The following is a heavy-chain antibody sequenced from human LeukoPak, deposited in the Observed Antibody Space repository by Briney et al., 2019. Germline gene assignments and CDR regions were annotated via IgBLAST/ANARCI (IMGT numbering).Heavy chain of an antibody. J-gene: IGHJ4*02. CDR1: GGSISGYY. D-gene: IGHD2-15*01. CDR2: IYTSGGT. Sequence: SETLSLTCTVSGGSISGYYWNWIRQPAGKGLEWIGRIYTSGGTNYNPSFKSRVTMSVDTSNNQFSLKLSSVTAADTAVCYCARGNILCSGGSCSTNIDYWGQGTLVTVSS. CDR3: ARGNILCSGGSCSTNIDY. V-gene: IGHV4-4*07.